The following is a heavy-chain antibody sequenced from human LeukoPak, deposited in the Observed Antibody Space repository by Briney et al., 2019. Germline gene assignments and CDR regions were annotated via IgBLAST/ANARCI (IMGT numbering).Heavy chain of an antibody. V-gene: IGHV3-43*02. J-gene: IGHJ6*02. CDR3: AKAGMGATLYYGMDV. CDR2: ISGDGGCT. D-gene: IGHD1-26*01. Sequence: GGSLRLSCAASGFTFDDYAMHWVRQAPGKGLEWVSLISGDGGCTYYADSVKGRFTISRDNSKNSLYLQMNSLRTEDTALYYCAKAGMGATLYYGMDVWGQGTTATVSS. CDR1: GFTFDDYA.